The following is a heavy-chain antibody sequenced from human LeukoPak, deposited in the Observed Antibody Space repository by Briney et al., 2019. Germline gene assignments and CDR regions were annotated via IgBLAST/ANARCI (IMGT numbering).Heavy chain of an antibody. Sequence: PGGSLRLSCAASGFTFSSYGMHWVRQGPGKGLEWVSYISSSSSTIYYADSVKGRFTISRDNAKNSLYLQMNSLRAEDTAVYYCARTGIAAAGPDFDYWGQGTLVTVSS. D-gene: IGHD6-13*01. V-gene: IGHV3-48*01. J-gene: IGHJ4*02. CDR1: GFTFSSYG. CDR3: ARTGIAAAGPDFDY. CDR2: ISSSSSTI.